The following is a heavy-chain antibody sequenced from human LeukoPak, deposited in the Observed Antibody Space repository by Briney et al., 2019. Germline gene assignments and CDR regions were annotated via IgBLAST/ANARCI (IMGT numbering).Heavy chain of an antibody. CDR3: ARSNYGGQGAGDNWFDP. J-gene: IGHJ5*02. V-gene: IGHV1-2*02. Sequence: VASVKVSCKASGYSFTGHYMHWVRQAPGQGLEWMGWINPKSGGTNYAQKFQGRVTMTRDTSISTAYMDLSSLTSDDTAVYYCARSNYGGQGAGDNWFDPWGQGTLVTVSS. D-gene: IGHD4/OR15-4a*01. CDR2: INPKSGGT. CDR1: GYSFTGHY.